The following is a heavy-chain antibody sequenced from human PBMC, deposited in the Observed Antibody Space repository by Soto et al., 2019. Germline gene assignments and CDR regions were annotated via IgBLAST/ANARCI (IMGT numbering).Heavy chain of an antibody. CDR1: GYTFTEYD. CDR2: VSPENRNA. J-gene: IGHJ4*02. D-gene: IGHD4-17*01. CDR3: EVTTGY. V-gene: IGHV1-8*01. Sequence: ASVKVSCKTSGYTFTEYDINRVRQAPGQGLEYMGWVSPENRNAGYAPQFRGRVSMTADTSINTVYLELTTLTYEDTAVYYCEVTTGYWGQGTMVTVSS.